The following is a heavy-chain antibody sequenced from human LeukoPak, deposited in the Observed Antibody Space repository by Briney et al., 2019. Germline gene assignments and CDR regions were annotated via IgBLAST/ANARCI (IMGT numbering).Heavy chain of an antibody. J-gene: IGHJ4*02. CDR2: IYYSGST. CDR3: ARGRLYSYGWYYFDY. CDR1: AGSISSSSDY. D-gene: IGHD5-18*01. V-gene: IGHV4-39*07. Sequence: KPSETLSLTCTVAAGSISSSSDYWGWIREPPGKGLEWIGSIYYSGSTYYNPSLKSRVTISVDTSKNQFSLKLSSVTAADTAVYYCARGRLYSYGWYYFDYWGQGTLVTVSS.